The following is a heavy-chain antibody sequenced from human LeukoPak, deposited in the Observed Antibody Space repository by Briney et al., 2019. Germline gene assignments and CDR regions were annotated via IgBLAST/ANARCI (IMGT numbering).Heavy chain of an antibody. CDR3: VFAASDRMAASSMDV. D-gene: IGHD6-25*01. V-gene: IGHV1-18*01. CDR1: GYTYTNYG. J-gene: IGHJ6*03. Sequence: GASVKVSCKASGYTYTNYGIGWVRQAPGQGLEWMGWISAYYGDTKYAEKVQGRVTMTKERSTSTAYMELRKLRSDDTAVYYCVFAASDRMAASSMDVWGNGTTVIVSS. CDR2: ISAYYGDT.